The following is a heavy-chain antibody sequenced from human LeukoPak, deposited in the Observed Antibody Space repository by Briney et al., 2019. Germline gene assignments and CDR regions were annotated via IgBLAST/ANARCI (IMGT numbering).Heavy chain of an antibody. CDR3: AKDNYGGIFAS. CDR1: GFTFSAYG. CDR2: ISDTVRDT. Sequence: GGSLRLSCAASGFTFSAYGMSWVRQAPGKGLEWVSHISDTVRDTWYAHSVKGRFIISRDNSRDTVYLQMSSLRPEDTALYFCAKDNYGGIFASWGQGTLVTVSS. D-gene: IGHD4-17*01. V-gene: IGHV3-23*01. J-gene: IGHJ4*02.